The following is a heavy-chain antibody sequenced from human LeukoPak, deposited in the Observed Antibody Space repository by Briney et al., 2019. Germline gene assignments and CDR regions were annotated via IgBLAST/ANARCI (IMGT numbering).Heavy chain of an antibody. CDR1: GFTFSSYE. Sequence: PGGSLRLSCAASGFTFSSYEMNWVRQAPGKGLEWVSYISSSGSTTYYADSVKGRFTISRDNSKNTLYLQMNSLRAEDTAVYYCAKEVPSGRGFYYFDYWGQGTLVTVSS. CDR3: AKEVPSGRGFYYFDY. D-gene: IGHD3-10*01. J-gene: IGHJ4*02. CDR2: ISSSGSTT. V-gene: IGHV3-48*03.